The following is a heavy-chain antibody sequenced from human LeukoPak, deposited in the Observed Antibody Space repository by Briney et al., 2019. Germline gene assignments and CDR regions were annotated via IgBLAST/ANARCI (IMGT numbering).Heavy chain of an antibody. CDR2: IYPGDSDT. CDR3: ARQHYDFWSGYYPDAFDI. V-gene: IGHV5-51*01. J-gene: IGHJ3*02. D-gene: IGHD3-3*01. CDR1: GYSFTSHW. Sequence: GESLKISCKGSGYSFTSHWIGWVRQMPGKGLEWMGIIYPGDSDTRYSPSFQGQVTISADKSISTAYLQWSSLKASDTAMYYCARQHYDFWSGYYPDAFDIWGQGTMVTVSS.